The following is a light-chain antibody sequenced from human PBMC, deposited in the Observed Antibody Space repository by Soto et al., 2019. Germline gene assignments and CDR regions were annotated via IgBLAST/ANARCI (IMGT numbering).Light chain of an antibody. Sequence: EIVLTQSPGTLSLSPGERATLSCRASLSVSSSYLALYQQKPGQAPRLLIYGASSRATGIPDRFSGSGSGTDFTLTISRLEPEDFAVYYCQQYGSSPPTFGQGTKVDIK. CDR2: GAS. CDR3: QQYGSSPPT. V-gene: IGKV3-20*01. CDR1: LSVSSSY. J-gene: IGKJ1*01.